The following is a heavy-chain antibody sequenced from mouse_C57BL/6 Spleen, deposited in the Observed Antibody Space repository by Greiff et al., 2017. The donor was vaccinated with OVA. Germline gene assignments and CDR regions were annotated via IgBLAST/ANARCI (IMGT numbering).Heavy chain of an antibody. J-gene: IGHJ4*01. D-gene: IGHD4-1*01. CDR2: IWRGGST. CDR3: AKREANWDDYYAMDY. Sequence: VQLQQSGPGLVQPSQSLSITCTVSGFSLTSYGVHWVRQSPGQGLEWLGVIWRGGSTDYNAAFMYRLSIPNDNSTSQVFFKINNLQADDTAIYYCAKREANWDDYYAMDYWGQGTSVTVSS. CDR1: GFSLTSYG. V-gene: IGHV2-5*01.